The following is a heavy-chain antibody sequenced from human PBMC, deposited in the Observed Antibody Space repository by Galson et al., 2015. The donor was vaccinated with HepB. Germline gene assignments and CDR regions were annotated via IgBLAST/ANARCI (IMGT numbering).Heavy chain of an antibody. D-gene: IGHD5-12*01. CDR2: INPNSGGT. V-gene: IGHV1-2*02. CDR1: GYTFTGYY. CDR3: ARGGTGSGYDFGY. Sequence: SVKVSCKASGYTFTGYYMHWVRQAPGQGLEWMGWINPNSGGTKYSQKFQGRVTITRDTSAGTAYMELSSLRSEDTAVYYCARGGTGSGYDFGYWGQGTLVTVSS. J-gene: IGHJ4*02.